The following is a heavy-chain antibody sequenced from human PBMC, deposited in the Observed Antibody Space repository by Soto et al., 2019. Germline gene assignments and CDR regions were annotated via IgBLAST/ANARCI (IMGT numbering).Heavy chain of an antibody. D-gene: IGHD3-3*01. J-gene: IGHJ6*02. CDR1: GGSISSGGYS. Sequence: SETLSLTCAVSGGSISSGGYSWSWIRQPPGKGLEWIGYIYHSGSTYYNPSLKSRVTISVDRSKNQFSLKLSSVTAADTAVYYCARGGWYYDFWSGYHAQISGGMDVWGQGTTVTVSS. V-gene: IGHV4-30-2*01. CDR3: ARGGWYYDFWSGYHAQISGGMDV. CDR2: IYHSGST.